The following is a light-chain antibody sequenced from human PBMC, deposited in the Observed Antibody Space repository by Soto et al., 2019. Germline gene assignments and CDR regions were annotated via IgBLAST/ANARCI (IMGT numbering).Light chain of an antibody. J-gene: IGKJ1*01. CDR2: GAS. Sequence: PGASATLSCRASQSVSSDLAWYHQKPRQAPRLLIYGASSSATGIPDRFSGSGSGTDFTLTISRLEPEDFAVYYCQQYGSSLWTFGQGTKVDIK. CDR3: QQYGSSLWT. CDR1: QSVSSD. V-gene: IGKV3-20*01.